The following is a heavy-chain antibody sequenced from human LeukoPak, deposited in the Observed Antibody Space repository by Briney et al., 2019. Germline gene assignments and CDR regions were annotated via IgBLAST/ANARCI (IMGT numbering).Heavy chain of an antibody. CDR2: INPSGGST. D-gene: IGHD6-13*01. J-gene: IGHJ4*02. Sequence: ASVKVSCKASGYSFTSYDMHWVRQAPGQGLEWMGIINPSGGSTSYAQKFQGRVTMTRDTSTSTVYMELSSLRSEDTAVYYCARERVHLSLGPPIAAAGTEVWGQGTLVTVSS. CDR1: GYSFTSYD. CDR3: ARERVHLSLGPPIAAAGTEV. V-gene: IGHV1-46*01.